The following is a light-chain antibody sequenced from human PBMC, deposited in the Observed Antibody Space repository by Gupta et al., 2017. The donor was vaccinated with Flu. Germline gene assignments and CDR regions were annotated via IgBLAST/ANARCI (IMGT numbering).Light chain of an antibody. V-gene: IGLV3-21*02. CDR2: ADS. CDR1: NVATLG. J-gene: IGLJ2*01. Sequence: GETAKITCVRNNVATLGVNWYQQRPGQAPLLVVFADSDRPPGIPERFFGSTVENTATLTVSRVEAGDEADYYCQVWDPSRHHVLFGGGTRLTVL. CDR3: QVWDPSRHHVL.